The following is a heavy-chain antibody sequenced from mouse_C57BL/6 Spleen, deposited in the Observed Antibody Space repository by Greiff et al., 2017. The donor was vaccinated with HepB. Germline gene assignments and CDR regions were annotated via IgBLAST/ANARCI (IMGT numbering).Heavy chain of an antibody. CDR1: GYTFTSYW. J-gene: IGHJ2*01. CDR2: FDPNSGGT. D-gene: IGHD1-1*01. Sequence: QVQLQQPGAELVKPGASVKLSCKASGYTFTSYWMHWVQQRPGRGLEWIGRFDPNSGGTKYNEKFKSKATLTVYKTSSTAYMQLSSLTSDDSAVYCFAREVLLRYHDYWGQGTTLTVSS. V-gene: IGHV1-72*01. CDR3: AREVLLRYHDY.